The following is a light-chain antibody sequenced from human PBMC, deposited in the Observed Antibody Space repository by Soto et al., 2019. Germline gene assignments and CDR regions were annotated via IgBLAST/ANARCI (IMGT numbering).Light chain of an antibody. CDR1: QSISSW. J-gene: IGKJ1*01. V-gene: IGKV1-5*03. CDR3: QQYNDNWT. Sequence: DIQMTQSPSTLSASVGDRVTITCRASQSISSWLAWYQQKPGKAPKLLIYKASTLQGGVPSRFSGSGSGTEFTLAISSLQPDDFATYYCQQYNDNWTFGQGTKVDIK. CDR2: KAS.